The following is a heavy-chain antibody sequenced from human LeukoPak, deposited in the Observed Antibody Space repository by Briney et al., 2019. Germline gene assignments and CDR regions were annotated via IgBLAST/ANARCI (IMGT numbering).Heavy chain of an antibody. Sequence: GGSLRLSCAASGFTFSSYSMSWVRQAPGTGLEWVSYISNGSSTIYYADSVKGRFTISRDNAKNSLFLQMNTLRAEDTAVYYCARASLTGSTLDYWGQGTLVTVSS. V-gene: IGHV3-48*01. CDR3: ARASLTGSTLDY. D-gene: IGHD3-9*01. CDR2: ISNGSSTI. J-gene: IGHJ4*02. CDR1: GFTFSSYS.